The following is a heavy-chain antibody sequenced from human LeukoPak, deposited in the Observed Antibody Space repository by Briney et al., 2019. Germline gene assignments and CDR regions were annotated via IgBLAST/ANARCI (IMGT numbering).Heavy chain of an antibody. CDR1: GGSFSGYY. CDR3: ERGHRASVVILDY. J-gene: IGHJ4*02. Sequence: SETLSLTCAVYGGSFSGYYWSWIRQPPGKGLEWIGEINHSGGTNYNPSLKSRVTISVDTSKNQFSLKLSSVTAADTAVYYCERGHRASVVILDYWGQGTLVTVSS. CDR2: INHSGGT. V-gene: IGHV4-34*01. D-gene: IGHD2/OR15-2a*01.